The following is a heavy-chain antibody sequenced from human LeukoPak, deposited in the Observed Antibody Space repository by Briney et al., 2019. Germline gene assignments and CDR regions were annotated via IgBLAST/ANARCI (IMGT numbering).Heavy chain of an antibody. CDR1: AVSISGQY. J-gene: IGHJ4*02. CDR3: ARGHLSGSSHFDY. D-gene: IGHD6-13*01. V-gene: IGHV4-59*11. CDR2: IYYTWTT. Sequence: SETLSLTCTVSAVSISGQYLSWGRQTPGKGLECIAYIYYTWTTHYIPSLKGRVSISLDTSKNQFSLKVRSMTAADTAVYYCARGHLSGSSHFDYWGQGALVTVSS.